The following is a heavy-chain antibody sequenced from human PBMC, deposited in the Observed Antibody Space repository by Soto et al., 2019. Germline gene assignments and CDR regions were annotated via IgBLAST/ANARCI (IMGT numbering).Heavy chain of an antibody. J-gene: IGHJ4*02. CDR3: AKQFDLGGLEDY. Sequence: PGGSLRLSCAASGFTFSDHGMHWVRQAPGKGLEWVAVISHDGNSKYYGDSVKGRFTVSRDNSNNMAYLQMNSLRLEDTAMYYCAKQFDLGGLEDYWGQGTLVTVSS. V-gene: IGHV3-30*18. D-gene: IGHD1-1*01. CDR2: ISHDGNSK. CDR1: GFTFSDHG.